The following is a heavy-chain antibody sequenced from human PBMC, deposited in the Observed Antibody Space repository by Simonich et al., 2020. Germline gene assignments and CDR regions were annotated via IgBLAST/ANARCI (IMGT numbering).Heavy chain of an antibody. D-gene: IGHD2-21*02. CDR1: GFTFSSYA. J-gene: IGHJ4*02. CDR3: ARDGERYCGGDCYSYFDY. Sequence: QVQLVESGGGVVQPGRSLRLSCAASGFTFSSYAMHWVRQAPGKGLEWVAVISYDGIKKYYADSVKGRFTISRDNSKNTLYLQMNSLRAEDTAVYYCARDGERYCGGDCYSYFDYWGQGTLVTVSS. V-gene: IGHV3-30*07. CDR2: ISYDGIKK.